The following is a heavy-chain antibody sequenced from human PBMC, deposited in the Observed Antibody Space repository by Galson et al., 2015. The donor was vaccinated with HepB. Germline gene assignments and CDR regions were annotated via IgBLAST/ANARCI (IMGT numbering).Heavy chain of an antibody. CDR3: ARIPAVSYKSSDYFVADAFDV. V-gene: IGHV2-70*04. D-gene: IGHD3-22*01. J-gene: IGHJ3*01. CDR2: IDWDDDK. Sequence: PALVKPTQTLNLTCTFAGFSLATTGMRLTWIRQPPGKALEWLARIDWDDDKFYTASLKTRLAISKDTSKNQGVLTMTNMEPVDTATYYCARIPAVSYKSSDYFVADAFDVWGQGAMVTVSS. CDR1: GFSLATTGMR.